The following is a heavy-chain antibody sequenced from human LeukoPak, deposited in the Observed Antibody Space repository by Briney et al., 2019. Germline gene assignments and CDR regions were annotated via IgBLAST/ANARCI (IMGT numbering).Heavy chain of an antibody. J-gene: IGHJ4*02. V-gene: IGHV5-51*01. Sequence: GESLKISCKGSGYSFTSYWNGWVRQMPGKGLERMGIIYPGDSDTRYSPSFQGQVTISADQSISTAYLQWSSLKASDTAMYYCARPGYSSSWYYFDYWGQGTLVTVSS. D-gene: IGHD6-13*01. CDR3: ARPGYSSSWYYFDY. CDR2: IYPGDSDT. CDR1: GYSFTSYW.